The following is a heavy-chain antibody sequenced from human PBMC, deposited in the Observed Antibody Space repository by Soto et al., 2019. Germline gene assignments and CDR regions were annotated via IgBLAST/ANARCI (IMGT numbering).Heavy chain of an antibody. V-gene: IGHV3-74*01. CDR3: ARGGRSMITFGGVIVYAFDY. J-gene: IGHJ4*02. CDR2: INSDGSST. Sequence: GGSLRLSCAASGFTFSSYCMHWVRQAPGKGLVWVSRINSDGSSTSYADSVKGRFTISRDNAKNTLYLQMNSLRAEDTAVYYCARGGRSMITFGGVIVYAFDYWGQGTLVTVSS. CDR1: GFTFSSYC. D-gene: IGHD3-16*02.